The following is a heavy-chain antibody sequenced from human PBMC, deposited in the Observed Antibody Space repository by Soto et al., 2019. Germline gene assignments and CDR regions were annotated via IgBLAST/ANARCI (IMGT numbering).Heavy chain of an antibody. V-gene: IGHV1-69*01. J-gene: IGHJ3*02. Sequence: QVQLVQSGAEVKKPGSSVKVSCKASGGTFSSYAISWVRQAPGQGLEWMGGIIPIFGTANYAQKFQGRVTITADESTSTAYMELSSLRSEDTAVYYCASGDGGGSGSYYNPGAFDIWGQGTMVTVSS. CDR1: GGTFSSYA. D-gene: IGHD3-10*01. CDR2: IIPIFGTA. CDR3: ASGDGGGSGSYYNPGAFDI.